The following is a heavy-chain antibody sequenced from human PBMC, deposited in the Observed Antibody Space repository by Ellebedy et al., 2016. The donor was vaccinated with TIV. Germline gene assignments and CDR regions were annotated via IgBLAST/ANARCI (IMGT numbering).Heavy chain of an antibody. CDR1: GFTFSSYW. CDR2: IKQDGSEK. J-gene: IGHJ4*02. V-gene: IGHV3-7*03. D-gene: IGHD3-3*01. CDR3: ARGIPYDFWSGCYFDY. Sequence: PGGSLRLSCAASGFTFSSYWMSWVRQAPGKGLEWVANIKQDGSEKYYVDSVKGRFTISRDNAKNSLYLQMNSLRAEDTAVYYCARGIPYDFWSGCYFDYWGQGTLVTVSS.